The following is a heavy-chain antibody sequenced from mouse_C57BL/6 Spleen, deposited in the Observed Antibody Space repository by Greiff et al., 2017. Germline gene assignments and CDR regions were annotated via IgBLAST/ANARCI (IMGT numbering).Heavy chain of an antibody. V-gene: IGHV1-80*01. D-gene: IGHD1-1*01. CDR1: GYAFSSYW. CDR2: IYPGDGDT. Sequence: QVQLQQSGAELVKPGASVKISCTASGYAFSSYWMNWVKQRPGKGLEWIGQIYPGDGDTNYNGKFKGKATLTADKSSSTAYMQLSSLTSEDSAVYFCAGGGTTVVATDYWGQGTTLTVSS. J-gene: IGHJ2*01. CDR3: AGGGTTVVATDY.